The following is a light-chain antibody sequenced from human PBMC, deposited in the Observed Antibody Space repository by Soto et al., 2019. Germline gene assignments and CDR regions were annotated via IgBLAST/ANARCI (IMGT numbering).Light chain of an antibody. V-gene: IGKV1-33*01. J-gene: IGKJ4*01. CDR1: QDISNY. CDR3: KKSDSLPLT. CDR2: DSS. Sequence: DIQMTQSPSSLSASVGDRVTITCQASQDISNYLSWYQQRPGKAPKLLIYDSSNLETGVPSRFSGGGSGTHFTFTISSLQPEDIATYYCKKSDSLPLTFGGGTKVDIK.